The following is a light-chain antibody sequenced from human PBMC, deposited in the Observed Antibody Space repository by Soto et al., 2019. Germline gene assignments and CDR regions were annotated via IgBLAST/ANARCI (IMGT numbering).Light chain of an antibody. V-gene: IGKV3-20*01. Sequence: EIVLTQSPGTLSLSPWERATLSCRASQSVSSSYLAWYQQKPGQAPRLLIYGASSRATGIPDRFSGSGSGTDFTLTISRLEPEDFAVYHCQQYGSSTWTFGQGTKVDIK. CDR3: QQYGSSTWT. CDR1: QSVSSSY. J-gene: IGKJ1*01. CDR2: GAS.